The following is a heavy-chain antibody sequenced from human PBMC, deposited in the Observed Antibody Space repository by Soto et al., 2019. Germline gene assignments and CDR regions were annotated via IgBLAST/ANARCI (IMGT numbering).Heavy chain of an antibody. D-gene: IGHD2-21*01. CDR3: VREDWHRFDS. V-gene: IGHV3-7*01. CDR2: ISGGASDK. Sequence: EVQLVESGGRLVQPGGSLRLSCAASGFMFSAYWMSWVRQDPGMGLEWVATISGGASDKFYVDSVKGRFTISRDDSKNTLYLQMNSRRDEDTAVYYCVREDWHRFDSWGQGTLVTVSS. J-gene: IGHJ4*02. CDR1: GFMFSAYW.